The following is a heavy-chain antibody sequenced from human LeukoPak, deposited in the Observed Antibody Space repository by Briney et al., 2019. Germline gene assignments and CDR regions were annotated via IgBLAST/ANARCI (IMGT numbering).Heavy chain of an antibody. CDR1: GLSLGTSGVG. V-gene: IGHV2-5*01. J-gene: IGHJ3*02. CDR2: IYWNDEK. Sequence: ESGPTLVKPTQTLTLTCTLSGLSLGTSGVGVGWIRQPPGKALEWLALIYWNDEKRYSPSLKSRLTITKDTSKIQVVLAMTNVDPVDTATYYCAHTQYYYDSGGVDDGFDIWGQGTMVTVSS. CDR3: AHTQYYYDSGGVDDGFDI. D-gene: IGHD3-22*01.